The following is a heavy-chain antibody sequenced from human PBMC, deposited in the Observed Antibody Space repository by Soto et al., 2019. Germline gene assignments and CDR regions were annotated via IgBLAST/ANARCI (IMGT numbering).Heavy chain of an antibody. D-gene: IGHD1-26*01. CDR3: ASTERASDSDAIYYYYGMDV. CDR1: GYSFTSYW. J-gene: IGHJ6*02. V-gene: IGHV5-51*01. Sequence: GESLKISCKGSGYSFTSYWIGWVRQMPGKGLEWMGIIYPGDSDTRYSPSFQGQVTISADKSISTAYLQWSSLKASDTAMYYCASTERASDSDAIYYYYGMDVWGQGTTVTVSS. CDR2: IYPGDSDT.